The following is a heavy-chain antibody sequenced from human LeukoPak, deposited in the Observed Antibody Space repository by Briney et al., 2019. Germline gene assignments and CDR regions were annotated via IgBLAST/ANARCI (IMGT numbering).Heavy chain of an antibody. V-gene: IGHV4-34*01. D-gene: IGHD3-22*01. CDR1: GGSFSGYY. CDR3: ARHPYYYYDPNGYYYFDY. Sequence: SETLSLTCAAYGGSFSGYYWSWIRQPPGKGLEWIGNIYYSGSTYYNPSLKSRVAISVDTSKNQFSLKLSSVTAADAAVYYCARHPYYYYDPNGYYYFDYWGQGTLVTVSS. J-gene: IGHJ4*02. CDR2: IYYSGST.